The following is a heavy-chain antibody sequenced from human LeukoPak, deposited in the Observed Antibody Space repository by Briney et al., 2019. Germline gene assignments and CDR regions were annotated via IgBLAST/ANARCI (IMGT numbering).Heavy chain of an antibody. Sequence: GESLKISCKGSGYSFTSYWIGLVRPMPGKGLEWMGIIYPGDSDTRYSPSFQGQVTMSADKSISTAYLQWSSLKASDTAMYYCARGRDYYGSGSYYFNWFYPWGQGTLVTVSS. V-gene: IGHV5-51*01. J-gene: IGHJ5*02. CDR1: GYSFTSYW. CDR3: ARGRDYYGSGSYYFNWFYP. D-gene: IGHD3-10*01. CDR2: IYPGDSDT.